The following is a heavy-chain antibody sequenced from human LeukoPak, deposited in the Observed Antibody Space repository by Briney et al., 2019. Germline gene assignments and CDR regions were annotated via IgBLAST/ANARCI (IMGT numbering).Heavy chain of an antibody. CDR2: IKQDGSEK. CDR3: VKPYYFSSGSLN. Sequence: GGSLRLSCAASGFTFSSYWMSWVRQAPGKGLEWVANIKQDGSEKYYVDSVKGRFTISRDNAKNSLYLQMNSLSAEDTAVYYCVKPYYFSSGSLNWGQGTLVTVSS. D-gene: IGHD3-10*01. V-gene: IGHV3-7*01. J-gene: IGHJ4*02. CDR1: GFTFSSYW.